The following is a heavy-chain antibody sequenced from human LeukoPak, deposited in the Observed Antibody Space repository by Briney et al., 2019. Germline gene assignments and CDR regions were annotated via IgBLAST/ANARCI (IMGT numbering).Heavy chain of an antibody. CDR1: GFTFSSYS. D-gene: IGHD4-11*01. J-gene: IGHJ4*02. CDR2: ISSRSSYI. CDR3: ASFRDYSNCN. V-gene: IGHV3-21*01. Sequence: GGSLRLSCAASGFTFSSYSMKWVRQAPGKGLEWVSFISSRSSYIYYADSVKGRFTISRDNANNSLYLHMNSLRAEDTAVYYCASFRDYSNCNWGQGTLVTVSS.